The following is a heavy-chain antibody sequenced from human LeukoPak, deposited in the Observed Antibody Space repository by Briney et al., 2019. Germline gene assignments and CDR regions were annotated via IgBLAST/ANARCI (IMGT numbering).Heavy chain of an antibody. CDR2: IRSKAYGGTP. J-gene: IGHJ4*02. CDR1: GLSSGDYP. Sequence: GGALRLSCLPCGLSSGDYPITSLRQAPGKGGEWVGFIRSKAYGGTPDYAASIQGRFTISIDDSKNIAYLQISSLTTQDTALFYCTTYGTWIDYWGQGTLVTVSS. D-gene: IGHD1-1*01. CDR3: TTYGTWIDY. V-gene: IGHV3-49*03.